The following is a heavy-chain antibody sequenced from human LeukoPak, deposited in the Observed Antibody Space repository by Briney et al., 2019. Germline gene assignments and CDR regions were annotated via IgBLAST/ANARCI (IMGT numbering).Heavy chain of an antibody. D-gene: IGHD3-10*01. CDR1: GFTFSDYY. Sequence: GGSLRLSCAASGFTFSDYYMSWIRQAPGKGLEWVSYISSSGSTIYCADSVKGRFTISRDNAKNSLYLQMNSLRAEDTAVYYCARDPDTYGSGSYYYGGNWFDPWGQGTLVTVSS. CDR2: ISSSGSTI. V-gene: IGHV3-11*01. J-gene: IGHJ5*02. CDR3: ARDPDTYGSGSYYYGGNWFDP.